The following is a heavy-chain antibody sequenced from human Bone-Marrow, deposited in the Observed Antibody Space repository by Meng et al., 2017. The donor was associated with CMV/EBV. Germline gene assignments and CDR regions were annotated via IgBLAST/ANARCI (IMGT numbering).Heavy chain of an antibody. CDR2: IKQDGSEK. V-gene: IGHV3-7*01. CDR1: GFTFSSYW. Sequence: GGSLRLSCAASGFTFSSYWMSWVRQAPGKGLEWVANIKQDGSEKYYADSVKGRLTISRDNSKNTLYLQMNSLRADHTAVYYCDRRDFGNAFDIWGQGTMVTVSS. CDR3: DRRDFGNAFDI. D-gene: IGHD3-16*01. J-gene: IGHJ3*02.